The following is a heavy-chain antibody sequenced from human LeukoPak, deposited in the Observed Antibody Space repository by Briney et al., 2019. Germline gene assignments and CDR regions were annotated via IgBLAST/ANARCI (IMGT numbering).Heavy chain of an antibody. CDR2: IHTSGST. CDR1: GGSITSYY. D-gene: IGHD6-19*01. V-gene: IGHV4-4*07. Sequence: SETLSLTCTVSGGSITSYYWSWLRQPAGKGLEWIGRIHTSGSTNYNPSLKSRVTMSVDTSKNQFSLKLSSVTAADTAVYYCARDEPEPPGIAVAGRYYYYYMDVWGKGTTVTVSS. J-gene: IGHJ6*03. CDR3: ARDEPEPPGIAVAGRYYYYYMDV.